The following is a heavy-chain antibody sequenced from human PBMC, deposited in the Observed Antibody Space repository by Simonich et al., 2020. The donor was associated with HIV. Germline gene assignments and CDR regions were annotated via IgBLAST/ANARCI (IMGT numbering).Heavy chain of an antibody. CDR1: GGTFSNYA. Sequence: QVQLVQSGAEVKKPGSSVKVSCTASGGTFSNYAINWLRQAPGQGLEWMGIIILFLRTANYAQKFQGRVTITADESTSKAYMELSSLTAEDTAVYYCARSIWNLQDAIDFWGQGTLVTVSS. V-gene: IGHV1-69*13. CDR3: ARSIWNLQDAIDF. J-gene: IGHJ4*02. D-gene: IGHD1-1*01. CDR2: IILFLRTA.